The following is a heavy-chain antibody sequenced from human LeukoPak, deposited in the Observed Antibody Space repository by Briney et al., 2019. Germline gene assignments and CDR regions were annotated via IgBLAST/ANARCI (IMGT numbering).Heavy chain of an antibody. Sequence: GGSLRLSCAASGFTFSSYAMSWVRQAPGKGLEWVSAISGSGGSTYYADSVKGRFTISRDNSENTLYLQMNSLRAEDTAVYYCAKAEGYSYGIIDYWGQGTWVTVSS. CDR1: GFTFSSYA. CDR2: ISGSGGST. J-gene: IGHJ4*02. D-gene: IGHD5-18*01. V-gene: IGHV3-23*01. CDR3: AKAEGYSYGIIDY.